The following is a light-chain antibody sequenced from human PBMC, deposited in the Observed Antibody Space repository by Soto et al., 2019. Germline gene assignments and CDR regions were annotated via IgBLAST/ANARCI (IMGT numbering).Light chain of an antibody. V-gene: IGKV3-20*01. CDR1: QSVRSNY. CDR2: AAS. CDR3: QQYGDSTET. J-gene: IGKJ2*01. Sequence: EIVLTQSPGTLSLFPGERATLSCRASQSVRSNYLAWYQVRPGQAPRLLIHAASRTATGIADRFSGSGSGTDFTLTISRLEPEDFAVYYCQQYGDSTETFGQGTKVEIK.